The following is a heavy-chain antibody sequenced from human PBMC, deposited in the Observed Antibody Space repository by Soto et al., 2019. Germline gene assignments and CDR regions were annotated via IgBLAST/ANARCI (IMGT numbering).Heavy chain of an antibody. CDR3: ARIIAAAGWFDP. V-gene: IGHV4-59*01. D-gene: IGHD6-13*01. J-gene: IGHJ5*02. Sequence: SETLSLTCTVSGGSISSYYWSWIRQPPGKGLEWIGYIYYSGSTNYNPSLKSRVTISVDTSKNQFSLKLSSVTAADTAVYYCARIIAAAGWFDPWGQGTLVTVSS. CDR2: IYYSGST. CDR1: GGSISSYY.